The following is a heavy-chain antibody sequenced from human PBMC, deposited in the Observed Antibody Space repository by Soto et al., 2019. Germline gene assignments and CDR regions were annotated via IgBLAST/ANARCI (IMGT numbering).Heavy chain of an antibody. CDR1: GDSVSSDSSA. J-gene: IGHJ4*02. D-gene: IGHD6-13*01. Sequence: QVQLQQSGPGLVEPSQTLSLTCAISGDSVSSDSSAWNWIRQSPSRGLEWLGRTYYRSKWYNDYEVSVKSRMTINPDTSKNQFSLQMNSVTPEDTAIYYCARGWQLDYWGQGTLVTVSS. V-gene: IGHV6-1*01. CDR3: ARGWQLDY. CDR2: TYYRSKWYN.